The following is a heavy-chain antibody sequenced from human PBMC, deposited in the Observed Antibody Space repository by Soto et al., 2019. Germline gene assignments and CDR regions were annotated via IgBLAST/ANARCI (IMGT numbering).Heavy chain of an antibody. CDR3: ARSVISTDPADY. D-gene: IGHD3-9*01. Sequence: EVQLLESGGDLVQPGGSLTLSCAASGFAFNAYAMNWVRQAPGKGLAWVSAISGGGGAIYYADSVKGRFTIPRDNSKTTCNLPLSGLGAEERANFDCARSVISTDPADYWGQGTRSPSPQ. J-gene: IGHJ4*02. CDR1: GFAFNAYA. CDR2: ISGGGGAI. V-gene: IGHV3-23*01.